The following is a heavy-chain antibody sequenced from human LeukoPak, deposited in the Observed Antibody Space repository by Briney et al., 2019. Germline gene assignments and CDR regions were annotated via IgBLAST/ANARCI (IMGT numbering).Heavy chain of an antibody. CDR3: ARDGRFGELFGY. J-gene: IGHJ4*02. V-gene: IGHV1-18*04. CDR1: GYTFTSYG. CDR2: ISAYNGNT. D-gene: IGHD3-10*01. Sequence: ASVKVSCKASGYTFTSYGISWVRRAPGQGLEWMGWISAYNGNTNYAQRLQGRVTMTTDTSTSTAYMELRSLRSDDTAMYYCARDGRFGELFGYWGQGTLVTVSS.